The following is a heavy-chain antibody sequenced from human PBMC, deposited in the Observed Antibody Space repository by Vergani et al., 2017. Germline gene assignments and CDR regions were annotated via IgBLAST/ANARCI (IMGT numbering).Heavy chain of an antibody. Sequence: QVQLQESGPGLVKPSQTLSLTCTVSGGSISSGSYYWSWIRQPAGKGLEWIGRIYTSGSTYYNPSLKSRVTISVDTSKNQFSLKLSSVTAADTAVYYCARAAFYYDSSGYSSIGFDYWGQGTLVTVSS. CDR1: GGSISSGSYY. CDR3: ARAAFYYDSSGYSSIGFDY. J-gene: IGHJ4*02. D-gene: IGHD3-22*01. V-gene: IGHV4-61*02. CDR2: IYTSGST.